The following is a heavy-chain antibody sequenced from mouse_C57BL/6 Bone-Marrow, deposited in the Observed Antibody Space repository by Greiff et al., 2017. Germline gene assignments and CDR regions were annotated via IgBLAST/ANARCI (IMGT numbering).Heavy chain of an antibody. J-gene: IGHJ4*01. V-gene: IGHV1-4*01. Sequence: LEESGAEPARPGASVKMSCKASGYTFTSYTMHWVKQRPGQGLEWIGYINPSSGYTKYNQKFKDKATLTADKSSSTAYMQLSSLTSEDSAFYDSASHDYDLYYALDYWGQGTSVTVSS. CDR1: GYTFTSYT. D-gene: IGHD2-4*01. CDR3: ASHDYDLYYALDY. CDR2: INPSSGYT.